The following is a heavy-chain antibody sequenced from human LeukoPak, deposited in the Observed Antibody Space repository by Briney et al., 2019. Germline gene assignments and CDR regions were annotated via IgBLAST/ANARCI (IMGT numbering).Heavy chain of an antibody. Sequence: SSETLSLTCTVSGYSINNYYWSWIRQPPGKGLEWIGHMSNSGTTSYNPSLKSRVTLSVDTSKNQFSLKLTSVTAAGTAVYYCARIRSPASSSSLDPWGQGTLVIVSS. CDR3: ARIRSPASSSSLDP. CDR1: GYSINNYY. V-gene: IGHV4-59*01. D-gene: IGHD6-6*01. J-gene: IGHJ5*02. CDR2: MSNSGTT.